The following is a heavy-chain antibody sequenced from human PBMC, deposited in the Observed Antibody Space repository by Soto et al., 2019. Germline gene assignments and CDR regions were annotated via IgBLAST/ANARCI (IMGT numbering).Heavy chain of an antibody. D-gene: IGHD1-1*01. Sequence: QVHLVQSGAEVKKPGASVKVSCKGSGYDFTTYGITWVRQAPGQGLEWMAWISAHNGNTDYAQKPQGRVTVTRDTSTNTAYMELRSLRSDDTAVYYCARGRYGDYWGQGALVTVSS. CDR3: ARGRYGDY. CDR2: ISAHNGNT. CDR1: GYDFTTYG. J-gene: IGHJ4*02. V-gene: IGHV1-18*01.